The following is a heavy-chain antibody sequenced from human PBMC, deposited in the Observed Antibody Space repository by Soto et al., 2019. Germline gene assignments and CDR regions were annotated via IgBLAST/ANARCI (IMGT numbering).Heavy chain of an antibody. CDR1: GYTFSNYG. CDR3: AGGWFGEFVSYFDY. V-gene: IGHV1-18*01. CDR2: ISAYNGNT. D-gene: IGHD3-10*01. Sequence: ASVKVSCKASGYTFSNYGVSWVRQAPGQGLEWMGWISAYNGNTNYAQNPQGRVTMTADISTSTAYLELRSLRSDDTAVYYCAGGWFGEFVSYFDYWGQG. J-gene: IGHJ4*02.